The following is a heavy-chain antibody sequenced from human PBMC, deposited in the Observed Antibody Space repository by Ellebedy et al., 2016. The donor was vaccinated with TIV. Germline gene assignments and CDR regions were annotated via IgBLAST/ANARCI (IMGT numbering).Heavy chain of an antibody. D-gene: IGHD5-18*01. Sequence: MPSETLSLTCTVSGGSISSYYWSWIRQPPGKGLEWIGYIYYSGSTNYNPSLKSRVTISVDTSKNQFSLKLSSVTAADTAVYYCARGRGGSSSALSVRGPEYSYGRAFDYWGQGTLVTVSS. CDR1: GGSISSYY. CDR3: ARGRGGSSSALSVRGPEYSYGRAFDY. V-gene: IGHV4-59*12. CDR2: IYYSGST. J-gene: IGHJ4*02.